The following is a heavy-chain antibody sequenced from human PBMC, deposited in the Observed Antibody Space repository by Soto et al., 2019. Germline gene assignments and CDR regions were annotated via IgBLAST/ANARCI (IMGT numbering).Heavy chain of an antibody. D-gene: IGHD6-13*01. CDR1: GYSFTSFW. Sequence: SGESLKISCKGSGYSFTSFWIGWVRQMPGKGLEWMGIIYPDDSDTRYSPSFQGQVTISADKSISTAYLQWSSPKASDTAMYFCARQGIGAAYYFDYWGQGALVTVSA. CDR3: ARQGIGAAYYFDY. V-gene: IGHV5-51*01. CDR2: IYPDDSDT. J-gene: IGHJ4*02.